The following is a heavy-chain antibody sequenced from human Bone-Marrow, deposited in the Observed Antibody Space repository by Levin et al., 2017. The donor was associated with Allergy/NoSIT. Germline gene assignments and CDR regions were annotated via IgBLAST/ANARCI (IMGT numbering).Heavy chain of an antibody. V-gene: IGHV3-23*01. D-gene: IGHD4-17*01. CDR1: GFPFGTYA. CDR3: AKAHDNGDYIFDS. CDR2: RRSSGGKT. J-gene: IGHJ4*02. Sequence: GGSLRLSCAAAGFPFGTYAMSWVRQGPGKGLEWVATRRSSGGKTYYADAVRGRFTIARDNSKNTLFLQMNALRADDTAVYYCAKAHDNGDYIFDSWGQGTPVTVS.